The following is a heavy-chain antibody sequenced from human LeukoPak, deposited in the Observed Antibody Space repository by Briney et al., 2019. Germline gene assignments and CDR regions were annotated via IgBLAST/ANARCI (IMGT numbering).Heavy chain of an antibody. D-gene: IGHD4-11*01. CDR2: ISGSGGST. CDR1: GFTFSSYA. CDR3: AKALYDYSNYYYYYYGMDV. V-gene: IGHV3-23*01. J-gene: IGHJ6*02. Sequence: GGSLRLSCAASGFTFSSYAMSWVRQVPGKGLEWVSAISGSGGSTYYADSVKGRFTISRDNSKNTLYLQMNSLRAEDTAVYYCAKALYDYSNYYYYYYGMDVWGQGTTVTVSS.